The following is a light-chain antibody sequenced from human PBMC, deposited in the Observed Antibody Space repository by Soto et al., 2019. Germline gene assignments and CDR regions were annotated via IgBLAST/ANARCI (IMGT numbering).Light chain of an antibody. V-gene: IGLV2-23*02. CDR2: EVS. CDR1: SSDVGSYNL. CDR3: CSYAGTPYV. J-gene: IGLJ1*01. Sequence: QRALKSPASGSGAPLRSITISCTGTSSDVGSYNLVSWYQQHPGKAPKLMIYEVSKRPSGVPNRFSGSKSGNTASLTISGLQAEDEADYYCCSYAGTPYVFGTGTKVTVL.